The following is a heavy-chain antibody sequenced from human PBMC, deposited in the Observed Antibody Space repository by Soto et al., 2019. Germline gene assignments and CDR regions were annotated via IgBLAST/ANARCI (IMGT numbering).Heavy chain of an antibody. V-gene: IGHV4-4*07. Sequence: PSETLSLTCSVPGATISGYYWTWIRQPAGKGLEWIRRIYSSGNTKYNPSPQSRVTMSLDTSNNQFSLRLTTVTAADTAVNYCARGQRFSGWFDPWGQGTLVTVSS. D-gene: IGHD3-3*01. CDR1: GATISGYY. CDR2: IYSSGNT. J-gene: IGHJ5*02. CDR3: ARGQRFSGWFDP.